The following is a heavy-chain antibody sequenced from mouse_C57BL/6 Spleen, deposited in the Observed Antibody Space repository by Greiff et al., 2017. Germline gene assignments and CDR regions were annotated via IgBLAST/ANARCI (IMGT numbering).Heavy chain of an antibody. D-gene: IGHD2-4*01. V-gene: IGHV1-80*01. J-gene: IGHJ1*03. CDR1: GYAFSSYW. CDR2: IYPGDGDP. Sequence: VQLQQSGAELVKPGASVKISCKASGYAFSSYWMNWVKQRPGKGLEWIGQIYPGDGDPNYNGKFKGKATLTADKSSSTAYMQLSSLTSEDSAVYFCARGDYYEYVGWYFDVWGTGTTVTVSS. CDR3: ARGDYYEYVGWYFDV.